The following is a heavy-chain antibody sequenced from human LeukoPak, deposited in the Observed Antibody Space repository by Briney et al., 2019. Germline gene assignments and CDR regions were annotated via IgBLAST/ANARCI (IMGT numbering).Heavy chain of an antibody. CDR3: ARTYYYGSGSLPIDY. D-gene: IGHD3-10*01. Sequence: SETLSLTCTVSGVSISTHYWSWIRQPPGKGLEWIGYIYYTGNTDYNPSLKSRVAISIDTSRTQFSLKLSSVTAADTAVYYCARTYYYGSGSLPIDYWGQGTLVTVSS. CDR2: IYYTGNT. CDR1: GVSISTHY. V-gene: IGHV4-59*11. J-gene: IGHJ4*02.